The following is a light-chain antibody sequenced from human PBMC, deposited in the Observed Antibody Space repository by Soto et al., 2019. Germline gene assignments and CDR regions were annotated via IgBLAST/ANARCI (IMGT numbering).Light chain of an antibody. Sequence: EIVLTQSPGTLSLSPGERATLSCRASQSISSGYLTWYQQKPGQAPRLLIYGTSSRATDIPDRFSGSGSGTDFTLTISRLEPEDFAVYYCQRYGRSPRTFGQGTKLEIK. CDR2: GTS. CDR3: QRYGRSPRT. V-gene: IGKV3-20*01. J-gene: IGKJ2*01. CDR1: QSISSGY.